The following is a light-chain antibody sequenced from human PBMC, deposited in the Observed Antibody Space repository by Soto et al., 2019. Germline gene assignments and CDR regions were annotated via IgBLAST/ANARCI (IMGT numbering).Light chain of an antibody. V-gene: IGKV1-5*01. J-gene: IGKJ5*01. CDR2: DAS. CDR1: QTISSW. Sequence: GDGVTITCRASQTISSWLAWYQQKPGKAPNLLIYDASTLERGVPSRFSGTGSGTEFTLTIDRLQPDDFATYYCQQYHTSSITFGQGT. CDR3: QQYHTSSIT.